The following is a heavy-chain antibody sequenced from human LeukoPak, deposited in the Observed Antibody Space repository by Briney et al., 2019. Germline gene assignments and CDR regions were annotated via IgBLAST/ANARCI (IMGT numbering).Heavy chain of an antibody. CDR1: GFTFSSYV. J-gene: IGHJ6*02. V-gene: IGHV3-33*01. CDR3: ARDTLNYDFWSGDYYYYGMDV. CDR2: IWYDGSNK. D-gene: IGHD3-3*01. Sequence: GGSLRLSCAASGFTFSSYVMHWVRQAPGKGLEWVAVIWYDGSNKYYADSVKGRFTISRDNSKNTLYLQMNGLRAEDTAVYYCARDTLNYDFWSGDYYYYGMDVWGQGTTVTVSS.